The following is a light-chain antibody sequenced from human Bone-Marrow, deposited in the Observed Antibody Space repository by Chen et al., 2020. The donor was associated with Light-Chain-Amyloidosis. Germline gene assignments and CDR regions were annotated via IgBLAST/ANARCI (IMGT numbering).Light chain of an antibody. J-gene: IGLJ1*01. CDR1: SSAVGGYMY. CDR3: SSYTGSSTYV. Sequence: QAAPTQPASVSGSPGQSITIACTRTSSAVGGYMYVSWYQQHQGNAPKLTIYEVSNRPSCISNRFSGSKSGNTASLTISVLQAEDEADYYYSSYTGSSTYVFGTGTKVTVL. V-gene: IGLV2-14*01. CDR2: EVS.